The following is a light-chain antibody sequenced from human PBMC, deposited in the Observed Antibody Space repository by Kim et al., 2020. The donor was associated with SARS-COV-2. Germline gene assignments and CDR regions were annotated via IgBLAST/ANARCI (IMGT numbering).Light chain of an antibody. CDR2: AAS. V-gene: IGKV1-16*01. CDR3: QHYNSYPLT. Sequence: SAFVGDRVTITCRASQDITNRLAWFQQKPGEAPKSLIYAASNLQSGVPSRFSGSGSETDFTLTISSLQPEDVATYYCQHYNSYPLTFGGGTKLEIK. CDR1: QDITNR. J-gene: IGKJ4*01.